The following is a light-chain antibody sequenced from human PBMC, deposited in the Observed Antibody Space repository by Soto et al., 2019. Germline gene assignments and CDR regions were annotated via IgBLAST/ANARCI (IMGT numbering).Light chain of an antibody. J-gene: IGLJ2*01. CDR1: YSNIGSNF. CDR3: GTWDSSLSVVL. V-gene: IGLV1-51*01. CDR2: DNS. Sequence: QSVLTQPPSVSAAAGQKVTISCSGSYSNIGSNFVSWYQHFPGPAPRLLIYDNSQRPSGIPDRFSGSKSGSSATLGITGLQTGDEADYYCGTWDSSLSVVLFGGGTKHTVL.